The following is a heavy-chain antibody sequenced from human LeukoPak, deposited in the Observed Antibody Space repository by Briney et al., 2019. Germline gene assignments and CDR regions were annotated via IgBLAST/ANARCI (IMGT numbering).Heavy chain of an antibody. V-gene: IGHV1-8*01. CDR1: GYTFTSYD. Sequence: GASVKVSCKGSGYTFTSYDINWVRQANGQGLEWMGWMNPNSGNTGYAQKFQGRVTMTRNTSISTAYMELSSLRSEDTAVYYCARAGRGYNWFDPWGQGTLVTVSS. J-gene: IGHJ5*02. CDR3: ARAGRGYNWFDP. D-gene: IGHD1-1*01. CDR2: MNPNSGNT.